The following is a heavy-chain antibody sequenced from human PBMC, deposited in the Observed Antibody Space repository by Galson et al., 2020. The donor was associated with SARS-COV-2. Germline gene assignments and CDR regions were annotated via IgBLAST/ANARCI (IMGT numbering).Heavy chain of an antibody. CDR2: TYYSGST. Sequence: SETLSLTCTVSGGSISSSSYYWGWIRQPPGKGLEWIGCTYYSGSTHYNPSRKSRVTISVHTSKNQFSLKLSSVTAADTAVYYCAREEYSSSSLHDYWGQGTLVTVSS. J-gene: IGHJ4*02. D-gene: IGHD6-6*01. V-gene: IGHV4-39*07. CDR3: AREEYSSSSLHDY. CDR1: GGSISSSSYY.